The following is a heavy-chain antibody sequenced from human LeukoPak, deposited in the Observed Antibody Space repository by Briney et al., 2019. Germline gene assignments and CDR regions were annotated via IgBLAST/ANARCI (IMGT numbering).Heavy chain of an antibody. CDR1: GFTFSSYG. J-gene: IGHJ6*02. CDR3: ASRPPAPDYYGMDV. CDR2: ISFDGRNK. V-gene: IGHV3-30*03. Sequence: GGSLRLSCAASGFTFSSYGMHWVRQAPGKGLEWVAVISFDGRNKHYVDSVKGRFTISRDNSKNTLYLQMNSQRAEDTALYYCASRPPAPDYYGMDVWGQGTTVTVSS. D-gene: IGHD6-6*01.